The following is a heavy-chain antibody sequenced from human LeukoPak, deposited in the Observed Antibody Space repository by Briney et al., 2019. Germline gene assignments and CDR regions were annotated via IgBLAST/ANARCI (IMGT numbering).Heavy chain of an antibody. CDR3: AEGKYSSAGYDY. Sequence: GGSLRLSCAASGFTFSSYGMSWVRQAPGKGLEWVSAISGSGGSTYYADSVKGRFTISRDNSKNTLYLQMNSLRAEDTAVYYCAEGKYSSAGYDYWGQGTLVTVSS. D-gene: IGHD6-19*01. J-gene: IGHJ4*02. CDR2: ISGSGGST. V-gene: IGHV3-23*01. CDR1: GFTFSSYG.